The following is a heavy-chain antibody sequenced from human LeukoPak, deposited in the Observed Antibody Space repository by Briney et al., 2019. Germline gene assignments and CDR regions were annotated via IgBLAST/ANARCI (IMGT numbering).Heavy chain of an antibody. CDR1: GGSISSYY. Sequence: PSETLSLTRTVSGGSISSYYWSWIRQPAGKGLEWIGRIYTSGSTYYNPSLKSRVTISVDTSKNQFSLKLSSVTAADTAVYYCARGDGPTSSFDYWGQGTLVTVSS. V-gene: IGHV4-4*07. CDR3: ARGDGPTSSFDY. D-gene: IGHD2-2*01. CDR2: IYTSGST. J-gene: IGHJ4*02.